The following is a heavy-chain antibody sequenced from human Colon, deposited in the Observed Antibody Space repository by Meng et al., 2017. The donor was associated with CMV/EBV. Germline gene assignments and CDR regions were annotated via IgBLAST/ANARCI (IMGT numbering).Heavy chain of an antibody. D-gene: IGHD2-8*01. J-gene: IGHJ4*02. V-gene: IGHV3-21*01. CDR1: GFAFSSYS. CDR2: ISSSSSYI. Sequence: GESLKISCAASGFAFSSYSMNWVRQAPGKGLEWVSSISSSSSYIYYADSVKGRFTISRDHAKNSLYLQMNSLRAEDTAVYYCARTPRGYCTNGVCLHYFDYWGQGTLVTVSS. CDR3: ARTPRGYCTNGVCLHYFDY.